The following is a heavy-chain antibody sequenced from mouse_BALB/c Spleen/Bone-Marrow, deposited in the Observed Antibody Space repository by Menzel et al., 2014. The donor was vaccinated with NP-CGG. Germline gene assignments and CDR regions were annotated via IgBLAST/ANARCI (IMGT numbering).Heavy chain of an antibody. CDR2: ISYSGST. CDR3: ARKDYYGSSNFDY. V-gene: IGHV3-2*02. Sequence: EVKLMESGPGLVKPSQSLSLTCTVTGYSITSDYAWNWIRQFPENKLEWMGYISYSGSTSYNPSLKSRISITRDTSKNQFFLQLNSVTTEDTATYYCARKDYYGSSNFDYWGQGTTLTVSS. D-gene: IGHD1-1*01. CDR1: GYSITSDYA. J-gene: IGHJ2*01.